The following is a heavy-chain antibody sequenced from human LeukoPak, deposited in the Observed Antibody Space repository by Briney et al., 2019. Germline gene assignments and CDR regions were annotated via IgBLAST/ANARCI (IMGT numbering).Heavy chain of an antibody. CDR3: ARDFDPLPAADY. Sequence: GASVKVSCKASGYRFISYGISWVRQAPGQGLEWMGWISAYNDNTNYALKFQGRVTMTTDTSTSTDYMEVVSLRSDDTAVYYCARDFDPLPAADYWGQGTLVTVSS. CDR1: GYRFISYG. V-gene: IGHV1-18*01. CDR2: ISAYNDNT. D-gene: IGHD2-2*01. J-gene: IGHJ4*02.